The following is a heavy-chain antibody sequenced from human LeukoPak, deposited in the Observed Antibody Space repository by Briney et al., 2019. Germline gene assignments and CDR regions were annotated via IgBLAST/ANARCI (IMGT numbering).Heavy chain of an antibody. CDR2: IKQDGSEK. CDR1: GLTFSSYW. D-gene: IGHD2-2*01. J-gene: IGHJ4*02. V-gene: IGHV3-7*01. CDR3: ASWDQLRYFDY. Sequence: GGSLRLSCAASGLTFSSYWMSWVRQAPGKGLEWVANIKQDGSEKYYVDSVKGRFTISRDNAKNSLYLQMNSLRAEDTAVYYCASWDQLRYFDYWGQGTLVTVSS.